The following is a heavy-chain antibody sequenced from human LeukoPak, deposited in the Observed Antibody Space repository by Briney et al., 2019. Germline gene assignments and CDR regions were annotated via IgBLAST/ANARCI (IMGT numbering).Heavy chain of an antibody. Sequence: GGSLRLSCAASGFTFSNYAMHWVRHAPGKGLEWVAVVSNDEKYKYYANSVKGRFSISRDNSKNMQYLQMNSLGVEDTAVYYCVRAQYCGGDCYAEYFQHWGQGTLVTVSS. CDR2: VSNDEKYK. CDR1: GFTFSNYA. V-gene: IGHV3-30*01. J-gene: IGHJ1*01. D-gene: IGHD2-21*01. CDR3: VRAQYCGGDCYAEYFQH.